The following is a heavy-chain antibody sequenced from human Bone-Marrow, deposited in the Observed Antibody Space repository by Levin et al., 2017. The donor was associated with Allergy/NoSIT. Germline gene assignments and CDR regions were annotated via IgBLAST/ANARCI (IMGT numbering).Heavy chain of an antibody. V-gene: IGHV3-7*04. CDR3: AREVMRAYDV. J-gene: IGHJ3*01. CDR1: GLTFSSLW. CDR2: IKGDGSEK. D-gene: IGHD3-16*01. Sequence: GESLKISCAASGLTFSSLWMGWVRQAPGKGLEWVADIKGDGSEKYYVDSVTGRFTISRDNAKNSLYLQMNSLRAEDTAVYYCAREVMRAYDVWGQGTMVTVSS.